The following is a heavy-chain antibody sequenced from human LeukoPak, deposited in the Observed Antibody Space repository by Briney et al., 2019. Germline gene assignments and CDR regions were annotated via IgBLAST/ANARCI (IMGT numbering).Heavy chain of an antibody. CDR2: MRNDERDT. D-gene: IGHD3-10*01. CDR3: ARDRGKSLGTSYFDY. CDR1: GFTFSSYA. J-gene: IGHJ4*02. V-gene: IGHV3-33*07. Sequence: GGSLRLSCAASGFTFSSYAMYWVRQAPGRGLEWVAVMRNDERDTYYADSVKGRFTISRDNSKNTLYLQVNSLRAEDTAVYYCARDRGKSLGTSYFDYWGQGTLVTVSS.